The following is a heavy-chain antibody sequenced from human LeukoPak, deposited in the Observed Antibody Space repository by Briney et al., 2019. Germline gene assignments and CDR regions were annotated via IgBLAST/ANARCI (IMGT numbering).Heavy chain of an antibody. CDR2: IYSSGST. Sequence: GGSLRLSCAASGFTFSSHAVSWVRQAPGKGLEWVSVIYSSGSTYYADSVKGRFIISRDNLKNTLSLRMNSLRVEDTAVYYCARTRSPMTTVDYWGQGTLVTVSS. J-gene: IGHJ4*02. CDR1: GFTFSSHA. D-gene: IGHD4-17*01. CDR3: ARTRSPMTTVDY. V-gene: IGHV3-66*01.